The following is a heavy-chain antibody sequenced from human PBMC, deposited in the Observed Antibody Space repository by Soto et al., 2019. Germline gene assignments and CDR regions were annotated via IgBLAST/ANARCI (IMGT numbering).Heavy chain of an antibody. Sequence: SETLSLTCTVSGGSISSYYWSWIRQPPGKGLEWIGYIYYSGSTNYNPSLKSRVTISVDTSKNQFSLKLSSVTAADTAVYYCAREAHEENYFDYWGQGTLVTVSS. V-gene: IGHV4-59*01. CDR2: IYYSGST. J-gene: IGHJ4*02. CDR1: GGSISSYY. CDR3: AREAHEENYFDY.